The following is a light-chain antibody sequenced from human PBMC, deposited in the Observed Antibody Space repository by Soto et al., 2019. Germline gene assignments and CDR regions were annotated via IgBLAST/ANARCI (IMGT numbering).Light chain of an antibody. CDR3: QQYNSWPPIT. V-gene: IGKV3D-15*01. Sequence: DIVMTQSPATLSVSLGERATLSCRASQSVSSNLAWYQQKPGQAPRLLIYGASTRATGTPARFSGSGSGTEFTLTISSLQSEDFAVYFCQQYNSWPPITFGQGTRLDIK. CDR2: GAS. J-gene: IGKJ5*01. CDR1: QSVSSN.